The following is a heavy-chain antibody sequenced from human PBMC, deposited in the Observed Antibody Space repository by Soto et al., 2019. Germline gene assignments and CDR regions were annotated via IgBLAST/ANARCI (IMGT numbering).Heavy chain of an antibody. CDR1: GGSISSGGYY. J-gene: IGHJ4*02. D-gene: IGHD1-7*01. CDR2: IYYSGST. CDR3: ARGSSITGTNGYCDY. V-gene: IGHV4-31*03. Sequence: QVQLQESGPGLVKPSQTLSLTCTVSGGSISSGGYYWSWIRQHPGKGLEWIGYIYYSGSTYYNPSLKSRVTISVDTSKNQFSLKLSSVTAADTAVYYCARGSSITGTNGYCDYWGQGTLVTVSS.